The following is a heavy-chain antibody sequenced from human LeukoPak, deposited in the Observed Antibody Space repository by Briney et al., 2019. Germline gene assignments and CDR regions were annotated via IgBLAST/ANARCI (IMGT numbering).Heavy chain of an antibody. CDR1: GGTFSSYA. V-gene: IGHV1-69*04. J-gene: IGHJ3*02. CDR3: ARDLKGRPNYYDSSGYYVSGKMDAFDI. CDR2: IIPILGIA. Sequence: ASVKVSCKASGGTFSSYAISWVRQAPGQGLEWMGRIIPILGIANYAQKFQGRVTITADKSTSTAYMELSSLRSEDTAVYYCARDLKGRPNYYDSSGYYVSGKMDAFDIWGQGTMVTVSS. D-gene: IGHD3-22*01.